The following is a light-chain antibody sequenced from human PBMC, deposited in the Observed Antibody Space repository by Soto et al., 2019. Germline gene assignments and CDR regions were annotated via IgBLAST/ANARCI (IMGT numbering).Light chain of an antibody. Sequence: EIVLTQSPGTLSLSPGERATLSCRATQSVSSSYFAWYQQTPGPAPRLLIYGASSRATGIPDRFSGSGSGKDFTLTISRLEPEDLAVYYCQHYGSSQYTFGQGTKLEIK. CDR3: QHYGSSQYT. V-gene: IGKV3-20*01. J-gene: IGKJ2*01. CDR2: GAS. CDR1: QSVSSSY.